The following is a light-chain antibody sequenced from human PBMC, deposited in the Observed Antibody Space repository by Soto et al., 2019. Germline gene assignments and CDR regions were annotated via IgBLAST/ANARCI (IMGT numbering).Light chain of an antibody. J-gene: IGKJ1*01. CDR2: GAS. CDR3: QESYSTS. Sequence: IVLTQSPGTLSLSPGERATLSCRASQSVTSSYLAWYQQKPGQAPRLLIYGASSRATGIPDRSSGSGSGTDFTLTISSLQPEDIATYYCQESYSTSFGQGTKVDI. V-gene: IGKV3-20*01. CDR1: QSVTSSY.